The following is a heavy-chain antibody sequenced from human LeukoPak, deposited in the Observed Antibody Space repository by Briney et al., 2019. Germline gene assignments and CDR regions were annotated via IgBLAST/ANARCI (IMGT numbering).Heavy chain of an antibody. CDR2: IYTSGST. V-gene: IGHV4-4*09. CDR1: GGSISSYY. Sequence: KPSETLSLTCTVSGGSISSYYWSWIRQPPGKGLEWIGYIYTSGSTNYNPSLKSRVTISVDTSKNQFSLKLSSVTAADMAVYYCARVFSSFGVAFDYWGQGTLVTVSS. D-gene: IGHD3-3*01. J-gene: IGHJ4*02. CDR3: ARVFSSFGVAFDY.